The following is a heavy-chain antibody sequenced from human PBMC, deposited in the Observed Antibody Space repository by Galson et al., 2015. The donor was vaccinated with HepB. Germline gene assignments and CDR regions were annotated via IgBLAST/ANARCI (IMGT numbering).Heavy chain of an antibody. J-gene: IGHJ4*02. CDR3: TYSDHLEPDY. CDR1: GFTFSSYA. CDR2: ISHAGTTE. V-gene: IGHV3-30*04. Sequence: SLRLSCAASGFTFSSYAMHWVRQAPGKGLEWVAFISHAGTTEDYADSVRGRFSVSRDNSKDTLYLQMNRLRTDDTAVYWCTYSDHLEPDYWGQGTLVTVSS. D-gene: IGHD4-17*01.